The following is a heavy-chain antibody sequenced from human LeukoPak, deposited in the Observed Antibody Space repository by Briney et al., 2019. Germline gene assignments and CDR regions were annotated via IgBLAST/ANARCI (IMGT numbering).Heavy chain of an antibody. CDR2: MYFSGST. CDR1: GGSINGYY. Sequence: SETLSLTCTVSGGSINGYYWTWIRLPPGKELEWTGYMYFSGSTNYNPSLKSQVTMSVDTPKNQFSLKLSSVTAADTAVYYCARGTGEQLLVGTPFDYWGQGTLVTVSS. J-gene: IGHJ4*02. D-gene: IGHD6-13*01. V-gene: IGHV4-59*01. CDR3: ARGTGEQLLVGTPFDY.